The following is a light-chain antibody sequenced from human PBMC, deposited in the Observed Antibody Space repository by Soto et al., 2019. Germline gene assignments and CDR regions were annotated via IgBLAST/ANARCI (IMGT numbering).Light chain of an antibody. J-gene: IGLJ2*01. CDR1: SSNIGSNY. Sequence: QSVLTQPPSASGTPGQRVTISCSGSSSNIGSNYVYWYQQIPGTAPKLLIYRNNQRPSGVPDRFSGSKSGTSASLAISGLRSEDEADYYCEAWDDSLSGVVCGGGTKLTVL. V-gene: IGLV1-47*01. CDR2: RNN. CDR3: EAWDDSLSGVV.